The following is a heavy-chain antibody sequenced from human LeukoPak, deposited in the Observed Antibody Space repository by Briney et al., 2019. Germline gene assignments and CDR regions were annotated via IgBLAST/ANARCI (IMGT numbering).Heavy chain of an antibody. J-gene: IGHJ1*01. CDR1: GYTFTSYD. D-gene: IGHD2-15*01. V-gene: IGHV1-8*03. Sequence: ASVKVSYKASGYTFTSYDINWVRQATGQGLEWMGWMNPNSGNTGYAQKFQGRVTITRNTSISTAYMELSSLRSEDTAVYYCARVVGRSYFQHWGQGTLVTVSS. CDR2: MNPNSGNT. CDR3: ARVVGRSYFQH.